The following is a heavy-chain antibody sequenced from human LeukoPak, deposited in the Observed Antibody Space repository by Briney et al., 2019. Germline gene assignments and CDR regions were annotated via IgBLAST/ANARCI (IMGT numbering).Heavy chain of an antibody. V-gene: IGHV4-59*08. Sequence: SETLSLTCSVTGGSISTYHWNWLRQTPAKGLEWIGHISYGNTDYNPPLKSRVTISVDTSKNQFSLKLSSVTAADTAVYYCARHSPNFYYDSSGFLDAFDIWGQGTMVTVSS. D-gene: IGHD3-22*01. J-gene: IGHJ3*02. CDR3: ARHSPNFYYDSSGFLDAFDI. CDR1: GGSISTYH. CDR2: ISYGNT.